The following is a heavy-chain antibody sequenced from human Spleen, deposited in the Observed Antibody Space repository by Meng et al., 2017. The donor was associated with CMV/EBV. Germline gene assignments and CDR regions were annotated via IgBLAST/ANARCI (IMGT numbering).Heavy chain of an antibody. D-gene: IGHD5-18*01. CDR1: GGSVSSGSYY. J-gene: IGHJ5*02. CDR2: TYYRSKWYN. Sequence: SETLSLTCTVSGGSVSSGSYYWSWIRQPPSRGLEWLGRTYYRSKWYNDYAVSVKSRITINPDTSKNQFSLQLNSVTPEDTAVYYCTGGLGYSYGFGWFDPWGQGTLVTVSS. V-gene: IGHV6-1*01. CDR3: TGGLGYSYGFGWFDP.